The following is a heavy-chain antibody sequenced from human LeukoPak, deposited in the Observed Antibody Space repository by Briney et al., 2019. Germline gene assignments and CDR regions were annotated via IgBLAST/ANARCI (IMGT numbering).Heavy chain of an antibody. D-gene: IGHD4-23*01. V-gene: IGHV3-30*03. J-gene: IGHJ4*02. CDR2: ISYDGSNK. CDR3: ARDRDYGGNSDFDY. CDR1: GVTFRSFG. Sequence: SRRGSWADSGVTFRSFGIRWLRNIQDKRLEWVAIISYDGSNKYYADSVKGRFTISRDNSKNTLYLQMNSLRAEDTAVYYCARDRDYGGNSDFDYWGQGTLVTVSS.